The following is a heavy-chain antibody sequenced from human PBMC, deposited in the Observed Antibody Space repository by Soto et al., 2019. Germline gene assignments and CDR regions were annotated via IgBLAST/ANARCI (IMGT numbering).Heavy chain of an antibody. CDR2: IIPIFGTA. CDR1: GYTFSSYA. Sequence: GASVKVSCKASGYTFSSYAISWVRQAPGQGLEWMGGIIPIFGTANYAQKFQGRVTITADESTSTAYMELSSLRSEDTAVYYCARVANYGDYPGAAYYYYGMDVWGQGTTVTVSS. D-gene: IGHD4-17*01. CDR3: ARVANYGDYPGAAYYYYGMDV. V-gene: IGHV1-69*13. J-gene: IGHJ6*02.